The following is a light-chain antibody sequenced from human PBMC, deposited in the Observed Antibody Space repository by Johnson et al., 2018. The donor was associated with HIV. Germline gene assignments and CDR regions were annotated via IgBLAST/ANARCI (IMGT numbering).Light chain of an antibody. CDR2: ENN. J-gene: IGLJ1*01. CDR1: SSNIGKNY. Sequence: QSVLTQPPSVSAAPGHRVTISCSGSSSNIGKNYVSWYQQLPGTAPKLLIYENNKRPSGIPDRFSGSKSGTSATLGITGLQTVDEADYYCGTWDSSLSAYVFGTGTKVTVL. V-gene: IGLV1-51*02. CDR3: GTWDSSLSAYV.